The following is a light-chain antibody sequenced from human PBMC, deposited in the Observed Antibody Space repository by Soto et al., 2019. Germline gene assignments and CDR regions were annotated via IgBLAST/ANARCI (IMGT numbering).Light chain of an antibody. CDR3: QQYNNWTPVT. J-gene: IGKJ2*01. Sequence: EIVMTQSPATLSVSPGERATLSCRASQSVSSNLAWYQQKPGQAPRLLIYGASTRATGIPARFSGSGSGTEFALTLSSLKSEDFAVYYCQQYNNWTPVTFGQGTKLEIK. CDR1: QSVSSN. CDR2: GAS. V-gene: IGKV3-15*01.